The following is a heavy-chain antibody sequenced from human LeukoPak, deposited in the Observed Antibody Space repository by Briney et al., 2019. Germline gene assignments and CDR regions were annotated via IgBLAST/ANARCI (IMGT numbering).Heavy chain of an antibody. V-gene: IGHV4-4*07. J-gene: IGHJ4*02. CDR2: IYTSGST. CDR3: ARKYSSGWYEGYFDY. D-gene: IGHD6-19*01. Sequence: SETLSLTCTVSGGSISSYYWSWIRQPAGKGLEWIGRIYTSGSTNYNPSLKSRVTMSVDTSKNQFSLKLSSVTAAGTAVYYCARKYSSGWYEGYFDYWGQGTLVTVSS. CDR1: GGSISSYY.